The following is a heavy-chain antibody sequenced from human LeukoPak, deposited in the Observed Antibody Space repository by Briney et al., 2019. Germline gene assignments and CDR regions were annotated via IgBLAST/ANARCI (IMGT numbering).Heavy chain of an antibody. CDR2: IYYSGST. CDR3: ARGITMVRGVISSFDY. CDR1: GGSISSSSHY. D-gene: IGHD3-10*01. V-gene: IGHV4-39*01. J-gene: IGHJ4*02. Sequence: PSETLSLTCTVSGGSISSSSHYWGWIRQPPGKGLEWIGSIYYSGSTYYNPSLKSRVTISVDTSKNQFSLKLSSVTAADTAVYYCARGITMVRGVISSFDYWGQGTLVTVSS.